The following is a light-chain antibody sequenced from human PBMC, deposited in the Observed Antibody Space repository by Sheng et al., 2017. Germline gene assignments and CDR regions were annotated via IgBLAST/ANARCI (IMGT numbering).Light chain of an antibody. CDR1: SSNIGAVYD. CDR2: GN. Sequence: QSVLTQPPSVSGAPGQRVTISCTGSSSNIGAVYDVHWYQQIPGTAPKLLIYGNNRPSGVPDRFSGSKSGTSASLAITGLQAEDEADYYCQCYDSSLSAYVFGTGTKVTVL. V-gene: IGLV1-40*01. CDR3: QCYDSSLSAYV. J-gene: IGLJ1*01.